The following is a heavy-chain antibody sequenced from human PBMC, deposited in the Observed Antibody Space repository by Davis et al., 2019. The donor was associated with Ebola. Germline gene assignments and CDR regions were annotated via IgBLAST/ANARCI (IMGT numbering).Heavy chain of an antibody. CDR3: AKATHEEYYGDYGMDV. J-gene: IGHJ6*02. Sequence: PGGSLRLSCAASGFTFSSYGMHWVRQAPGKGLVWVAVMSNDGTNEYYADSVKGRFTISRDNSKNTLYLQMNSLRPEDTAVYYCAKATHEEYYGDYGMDVWGQGTTVTVSS. CDR2: MSNDGTNE. CDR1: GFTFSSYG. D-gene: IGHD4-17*01. V-gene: IGHV3-30*18.